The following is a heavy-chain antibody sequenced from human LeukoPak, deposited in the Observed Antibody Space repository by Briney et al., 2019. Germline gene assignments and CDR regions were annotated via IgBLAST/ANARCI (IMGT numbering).Heavy chain of an antibody. CDR2: IYYSGST. D-gene: IGHD3-22*01. V-gene: IGHV4-39*01. CDR1: GGSISSSSYH. CDR3: VNYYDSSDYQQPNHFDY. J-gene: IGHJ4*02. Sequence: SETLSLTCTVSGGSISSSSYHWGWIRQPPGKGLDWIGSIYYSGSTYYNPSLKSRFTISVDTSKNQFSLKLSSVTAADTAVYYCVNYYDSSDYQQPNHFDYWGQGTLVTVSS.